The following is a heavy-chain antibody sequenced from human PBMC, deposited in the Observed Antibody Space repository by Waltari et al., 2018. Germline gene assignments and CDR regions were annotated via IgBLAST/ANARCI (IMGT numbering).Heavy chain of an antibody. CDR2: IYHSGST. CDR1: GYSISSGYY. J-gene: IGHJ4*02. CDR3: ARGGPYYDFWSGYYHFDY. V-gene: IGHV4-38-2*01. D-gene: IGHD3-3*01. Sequence: QVQLQESGPGLVKPSETLSLTCAVSGYSISSGYYWGWIRQPQGKGLEWIGSIYHSGSTYYNPSLKSRVTISVDTSKNQFSLKLSSVTAADTAVYYCARGGPYYDFWSGYYHFDYWGQGTLVTVSS.